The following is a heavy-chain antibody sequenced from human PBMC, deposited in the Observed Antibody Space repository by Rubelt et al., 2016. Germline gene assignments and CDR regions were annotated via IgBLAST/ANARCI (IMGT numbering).Heavy chain of an antibody. CDR1: GYPFTSFG. D-gene: IGHD6-6*01. J-gene: IGHJ4*02. V-gene: IGHV1-18*01. CDR2: ISAYKGDT. Sequence: QVQLVQSGPEVKKPGASVKVSCKASGYPFTSFGIGWVRQAPGQGLEWIGWISAYKGDTNFPQNFQGRVTMTTDTSTGTVYRELRSLGSDDTAVYYCARTLGSSYSVLGYWGQGTLVTVSS. CDR3: ARTLGSSYSVLGY.